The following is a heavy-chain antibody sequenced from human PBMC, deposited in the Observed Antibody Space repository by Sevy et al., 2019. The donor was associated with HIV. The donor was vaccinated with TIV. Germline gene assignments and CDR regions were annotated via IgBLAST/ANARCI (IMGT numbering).Heavy chain of an antibody. CDR3: AKDQGDYVWGTFRDY. CDR1: GFTFSIYA. CDR2: LSGGGGST. J-gene: IGHJ4*02. V-gene: IGHV3-23*01. Sequence: GGSLRRSCAASGFTFSIYAMSWVRQAPGKGLEWVSGLSGGGGSTYYADSVKGRFTISRDNSKNTLYLQMNSLRAEDTAVYYCAKDQGDYVWGTFRDYWGQGTLVTVSS. D-gene: IGHD3-16*02.